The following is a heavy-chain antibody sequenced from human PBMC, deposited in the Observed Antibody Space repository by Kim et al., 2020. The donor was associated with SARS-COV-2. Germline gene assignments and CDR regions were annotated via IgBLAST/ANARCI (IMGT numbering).Heavy chain of an antibody. CDR3: ARGVLWFGELPYFDY. D-gene: IGHD3-10*01. Sequence: QGFTGRFVFSLDTSVSTAYLQISSLKAEDTAVYYCARGVLWFGELPYFDYWGQGTLVTVSS. J-gene: IGHJ4*02. V-gene: IGHV7-4-1*02.